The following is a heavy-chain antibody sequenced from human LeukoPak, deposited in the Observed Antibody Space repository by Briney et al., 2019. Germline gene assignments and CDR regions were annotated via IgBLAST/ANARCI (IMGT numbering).Heavy chain of an antibody. CDR2: IYTSGST. V-gene: IGHV4-4*07. CDR1: GGSISIYY. D-gene: IGHD6-13*01. Sequence: PSETLSLTCTVSGGSISIYYWSWIRQPAGKGLEWIGRIYTSGSTTYNPSLKSRVTMSVETSKNHFSLKLSSVTAPDTAAYYCARGVYIAAAQYGYWGQGTLVTVSS. J-gene: IGHJ4*02. CDR3: ARGVYIAAAQYGY.